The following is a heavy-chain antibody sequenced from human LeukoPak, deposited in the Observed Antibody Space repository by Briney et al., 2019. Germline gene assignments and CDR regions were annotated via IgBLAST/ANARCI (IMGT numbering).Heavy chain of an antibody. CDR2: LYPGDSES. CDR1: GYTFTSYW. Sequence: GQSLNISCKGSGYTFTSYWIGWVRQMPAKGLERMAILYPGDSESKYNPPLQGQVTIPADKAIRTAYLQWSSLKGSDTAIYYCARIEGSTFDYWGQGTLVTVSS. J-gene: IGHJ4*02. CDR3: ARIEGSTFDY. V-gene: IGHV5-51*01.